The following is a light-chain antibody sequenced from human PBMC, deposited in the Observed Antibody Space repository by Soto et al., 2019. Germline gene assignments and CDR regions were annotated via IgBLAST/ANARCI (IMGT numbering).Light chain of an antibody. Sequence: DVVMTQSPLSLPVTPGEPASISCRSSQSLLHSNGYNYLDWYLQKPGQSPQLLIYLGSNRASGVPDRLSGSGSGTDFTLKISRVEAEDVGVYYCMQALQTPKFGQGTKVEI. V-gene: IGKV2-28*01. J-gene: IGKJ1*01. CDR1: QSLLHSNGYNY. CDR2: LGS. CDR3: MQALQTPK.